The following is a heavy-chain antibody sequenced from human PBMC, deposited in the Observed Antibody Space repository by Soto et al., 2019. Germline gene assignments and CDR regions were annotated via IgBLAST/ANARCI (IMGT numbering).Heavy chain of an antibody. CDR1: RFTFSSYA. J-gene: IGHJ2*01. Sequence: EVQLLESGGGLVQPGGSLRLSCAASRFTFSSYAMTWVRQAPGKGLEWVSSISVSGGVTYYADSVKGRVTISRDNSKNTLYLQMNSLRAEDTAVYYCAKTLGYYGSIDWYFDLWGRGTVVTVSS. V-gene: IGHV3-23*01. CDR2: ISVSGGVT. D-gene: IGHD3-10*01. CDR3: AKTLGYYGSIDWYFDL.